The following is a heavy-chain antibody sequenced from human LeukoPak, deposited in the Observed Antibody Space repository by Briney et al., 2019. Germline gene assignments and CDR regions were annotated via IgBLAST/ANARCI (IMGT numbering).Heavy chain of an antibody. Sequence: ASVKVSCKASGYTFTSYYMHWVRQAPGQGLEWMGIINPSGGSTSYAQKSQGRDTMTRDTSTSTVYMELSSLRSEDTAVYYCARASSLSGSFDYWGQGTLVTVSS. CDR2: INPSGGST. D-gene: IGHD6-6*01. CDR3: ARASSLSGSFDY. J-gene: IGHJ4*02. CDR1: GYTFTSYY. V-gene: IGHV1-46*01.